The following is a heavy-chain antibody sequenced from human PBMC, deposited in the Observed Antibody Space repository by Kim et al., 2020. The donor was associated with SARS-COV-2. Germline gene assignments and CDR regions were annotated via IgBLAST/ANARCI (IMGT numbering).Heavy chain of an antibody. D-gene: IGHD6-13*01. CDR3: ASPAAGVRDAFDI. J-gene: IGHJ3*02. Sequence: SNPSLKSRVTISVDTSKNQFSLKLSSVTAADTAVYYCASPAAGVRDAFDIWGQGTMVTVSS. V-gene: IGHV4-34*01.